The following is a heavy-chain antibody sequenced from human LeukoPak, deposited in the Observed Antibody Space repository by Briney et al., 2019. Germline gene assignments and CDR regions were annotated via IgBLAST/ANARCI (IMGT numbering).Heavy chain of an antibody. V-gene: IGHV1-69*05. CDR3: ASLPSRMYSSGWYQH. Sequence: SVKVSCKASGGTFSSYAISWVRQAPGQGLEWMGGIIPIFGTANYAQKFQGRVTITTDESTSTAYMELSSLRSEDTAVYYCASLPSRMYSSGWYQHWGQAPWSPSPQ. CDR2: IIPIFGTA. D-gene: IGHD6-19*01. J-gene: IGHJ1*01. CDR1: GGTFSSYA.